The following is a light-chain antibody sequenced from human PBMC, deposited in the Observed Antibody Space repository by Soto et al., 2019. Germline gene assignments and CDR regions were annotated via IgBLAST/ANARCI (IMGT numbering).Light chain of an antibody. V-gene: IGKV3-20*01. J-gene: IGKJ1*01. CDR2: GAS. Sequence: EIVLTQSPGTLSLSPGERATLSCRASQSVSSNYLAWYQQKSGQPPRLLIYGASSRATGIPDRFSGSGSGTDFTLTISSLEPEDFAVYYCQQYGGSPRTFGQGTKVEIK. CDR1: QSVSSNY. CDR3: QQYGGSPRT.